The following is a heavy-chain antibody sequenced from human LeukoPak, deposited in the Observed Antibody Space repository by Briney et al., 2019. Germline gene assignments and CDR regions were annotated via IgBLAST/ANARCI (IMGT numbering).Heavy chain of an antibody. J-gene: IGHJ6*02. CDR3: AKDPTGADYYGMDV. CDR1: GFTFSSYA. Sequence: PGGSLRLSCAASGFTFSSYAMSWVRQAPGKGLEWVSAISGSGGSTYYADSVKGRFTISSDNSKNTLYLQMNSLRAEDTAVYYCAKDPTGADYYGMDVWGQGTTVTVSS. V-gene: IGHV3-23*01. CDR2: ISGSGGST. D-gene: IGHD4-17*01.